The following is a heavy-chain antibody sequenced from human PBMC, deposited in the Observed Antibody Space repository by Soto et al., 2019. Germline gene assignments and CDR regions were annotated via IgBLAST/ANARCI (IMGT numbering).Heavy chain of an antibody. V-gene: IGHV4-59*08. J-gene: IGHJ6*03. CDR1: GGSISSYY. CDR3: ARHTAGARYYYYYMDV. Sequence: PSETLSLTCTVSGGSISSYYWSWIRQPPGKGLEWIGYIYYSGSTNYNPSLKSRVTISVDTSKNQFSLKLSSVTAADTAVYYCARHTAGARYYYYYMDVWGKGTTVTVSS. CDR2: IYYSGST. D-gene: IGHD5-18*01.